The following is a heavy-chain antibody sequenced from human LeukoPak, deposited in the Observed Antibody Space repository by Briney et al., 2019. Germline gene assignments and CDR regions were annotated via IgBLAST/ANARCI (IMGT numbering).Heavy chain of an antibody. CDR1: GYTFTSYY. Sequence: ASVKVSCKASGYTFTSYYMHWVRQAPRQGLARMGIINHSGGSTSYAQKFQDRVIMTRDTSTSTVYMELSSLRSDDTAVYYCARGSSGYSSGWYHDYWGQGTLVTVSS. V-gene: IGHV1-46*01. CDR2: INHSGGST. J-gene: IGHJ4*02. D-gene: IGHD6-19*01. CDR3: ARGSSGYSSGWYHDY.